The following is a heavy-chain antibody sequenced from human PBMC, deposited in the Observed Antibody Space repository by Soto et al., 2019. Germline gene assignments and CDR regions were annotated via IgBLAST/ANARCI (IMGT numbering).Heavy chain of an antibody. V-gene: IGHV3-23*01. Sequence: EVQLLESGGGLVQPGGSLRLSCAASGFTFSSYAMSWVRQAPGKGLEWVSAISGSGGSKYYADSVKGRFTISRDNSKNTLYLQMNSLRAEDTAVDYCAKEYSSGWVWDRYFDYWGQGTLVTVSS. CDR1: GFTFSSYA. CDR3: AKEYSSGWVWDRYFDY. CDR2: ISGSGGSK. D-gene: IGHD6-19*01. J-gene: IGHJ4*02.